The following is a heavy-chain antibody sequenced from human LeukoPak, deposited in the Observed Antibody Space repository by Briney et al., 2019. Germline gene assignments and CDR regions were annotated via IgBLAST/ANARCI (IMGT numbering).Heavy chain of an antibody. CDR3: AKTGQFDY. CDR1: GFTFSSYA. D-gene: IGHD3-10*01. J-gene: IGHJ4*02. V-gene: IGHV3-23*01. CDR2: ISGSGGST. Sequence: GGSLRLSCAASGFTFSSYAMSWVRQAPGKGLEWVTTISGSGGSTYYIDSVKGRFTISRDNSKNTLYLQMNSLRAEDTAIYYCAKTGQFDYWGQGTLVTVSS.